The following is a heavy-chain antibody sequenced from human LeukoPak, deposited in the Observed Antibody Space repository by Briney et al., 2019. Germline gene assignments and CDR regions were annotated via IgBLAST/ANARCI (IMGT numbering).Heavy chain of an antibody. J-gene: IGHJ4*02. CDR2: ISAYNSNT. Sequence: ASVKVSCKASGGTFSSYAISWVRQAPGQGLEWMGWISAYNSNTNYTQKLQGRVTMTTDTSTSTAYMELRSLRSDDTAVYYCARDKGTGIFDYWGQGTLVTVSS. CDR1: GGTFSSYA. CDR3: ARDKGTGIFDY. D-gene: IGHD1-14*01. V-gene: IGHV1-18*01.